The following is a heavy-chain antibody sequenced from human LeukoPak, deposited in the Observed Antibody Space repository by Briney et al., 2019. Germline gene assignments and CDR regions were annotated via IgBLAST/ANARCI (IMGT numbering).Heavy chain of an antibody. CDR1: GFTVSSNY. D-gene: IGHD3-22*01. CDR3: ARDVRYYDSSGYIY. V-gene: IGHV3-11*04. Sequence: PGGSLRLSCAASGFTVSSNYMSWVRQAPGKGLEWVSYISSSGSTIYYADSVKGRFTISRDNAKNSLYLQMNSLRAEDTAVYYCARDVRYYDSSGYIYWGQGTLVTVSS. J-gene: IGHJ4*02. CDR2: ISSSGSTI.